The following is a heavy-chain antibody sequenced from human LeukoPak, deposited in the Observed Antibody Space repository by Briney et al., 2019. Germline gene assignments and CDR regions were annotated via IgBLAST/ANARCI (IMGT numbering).Heavy chain of an antibody. J-gene: IGHJ4*02. CDR2: ISSDGSKI. CDR1: GFTFSSYG. D-gene: IGHD3-10*01. Sequence: PGRSLRLSCAASGFTFSSYGMHWVRQAPGKGLEWVALISSDGSKIYYADSVKGRFTISRDNSRNTLYLQMNSLRAEDTAVYYCAGESGLTMVRGTFDCWGQGTLVTVSS. CDR3: AGESGLTMVRGTFDC. V-gene: IGHV3-30*03.